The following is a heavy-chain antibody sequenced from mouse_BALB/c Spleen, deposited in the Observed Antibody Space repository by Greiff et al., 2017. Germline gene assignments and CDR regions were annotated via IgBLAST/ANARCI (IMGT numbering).Heavy chain of an antibody. V-gene: IGHV1-26*01. CDR3: ARRRDYCRYGNWYFDV. D-gene: IGHD2-14*01. Sequence: VQLQQSGPELVKPGASVKMSCKASGYTFTDYYMKWVKQSHGKSLEWIGDINPNNGDTFYNQKFKGKATLTVDKSSSTAYMQLNSLTSEDSAVYYCARRRDYCRYGNWYFDVWGAGTTVTVSS. CDR1: GYTFTDYY. CDR2: INPNNGDT. J-gene: IGHJ1*01.